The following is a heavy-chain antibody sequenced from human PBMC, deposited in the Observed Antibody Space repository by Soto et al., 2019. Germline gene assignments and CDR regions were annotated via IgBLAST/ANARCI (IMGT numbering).Heavy chain of an antibody. CDR2: ISSGGETT. J-gene: IGHJ4*02. CDR3: AKAGGYFDSSGYASSY. CDR1: GISFRNYG. D-gene: IGHD3-22*01. Sequence: PVGSLRLSCAASGISFRNYGMNWVRQAPGKGLEWVSAISSGGETTYYADSVKGRFTISRDDSKNTLYLQMNSLRAEDTALYYCAKAGGYFDSSGYASSYWGQGTLVTVSS. V-gene: IGHV3-23*01.